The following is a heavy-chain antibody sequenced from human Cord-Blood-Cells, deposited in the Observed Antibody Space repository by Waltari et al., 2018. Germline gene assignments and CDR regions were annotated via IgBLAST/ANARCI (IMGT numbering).Heavy chain of an antibody. D-gene: IGHD1-26*01. CDR2: INQSGST. V-gene: IGHV4-34*01. Sequence: QVQLQQWGAGLLKPSETLSLTCAVYGGSFSGYYWSWIRQPPGKGLEWIGEINQSGSTNYNPSLKSRVTISVDTSKNQFSLKLSSVTAADTAVYYCARHLSGSYWFDPWGQGTLVTVSS. CDR3: ARHLSGSYWFDP. J-gene: IGHJ5*02. CDR1: GGSFSGYY.